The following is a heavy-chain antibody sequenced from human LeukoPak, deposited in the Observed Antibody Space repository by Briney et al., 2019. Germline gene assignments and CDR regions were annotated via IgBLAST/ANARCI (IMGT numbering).Heavy chain of an antibody. CDR3: ASSGYSSSPDY. J-gene: IGHJ4*02. Sequence: SETLSLTCTVSGGSISSYYWSWIRQPPGKGLEWIGYIYYSGSTNYNPSLKSRVTISVDTSKNQFSLKLSSVTAADTAVYYCASSGYSSSPDYWGQGTLVTVSS. D-gene: IGHD6-13*01. CDR2: IYYSGST. V-gene: IGHV4-59*01. CDR1: GGSISSYY.